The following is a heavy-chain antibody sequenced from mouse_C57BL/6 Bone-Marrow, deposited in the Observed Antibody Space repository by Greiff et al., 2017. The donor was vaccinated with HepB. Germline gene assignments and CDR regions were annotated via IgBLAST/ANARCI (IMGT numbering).Heavy chain of an antibody. Sequence: EVKVEESGEGLVKPGGSLKLSCAASGFTFSSYAMSWVRQTPEKRLEWVAYISSGGDYIYYADTVKGRFTISRDNARNTLYLQMSSLKSEDTAMYYCTRDGWLLRGAYWGQGTLVTVSA. D-gene: IGHD2-3*01. CDR3: TRDGWLLRGAY. CDR2: ISSGGDYI. V-gene: IGHV5-9-1*02. J-gene: IGHJ3*01. CDR1: GFTFSSYA.